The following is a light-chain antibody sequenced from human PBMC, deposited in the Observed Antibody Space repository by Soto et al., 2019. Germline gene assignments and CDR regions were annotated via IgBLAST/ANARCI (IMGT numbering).Light chain of an antibody. CDR2: AAS. CDR3: QQSYGTPLT. Sequence: DIEMTQSPSSLSASVGDRVTIACRASQSISNYLNWYQHKPGKVPKLLIYAASSLKSGVPTRFSGSGSGTDFPLTISSLQPEDFATYYGQQSYGTPLTFGGGTKVEIK. V-gene: IGKV1-39*01. J-gene: IGKJ4*01. CDR1: QSISNY.